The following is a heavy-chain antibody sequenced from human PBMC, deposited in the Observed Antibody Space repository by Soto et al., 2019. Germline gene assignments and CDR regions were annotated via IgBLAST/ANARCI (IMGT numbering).Heavy chain of an antibody. D-gene: IGHD5-18*01. CDR2: IWYDGSNK. CDR1: GFTFSSYG. CDR3: ARDRGYSARPPNWFDP. V-gene: IGHV3-33*01. J-gene: IGHJ5*02. Sequence: QVQLVESGGGVVQPGRSLRLSCAASGFTFSSYGMHWVRQAPGKGLEWVAVIWYDGSNKYYADSVKGRFTISRDNSKNXLYLQMNSLRAEDTAVYYCARDRGYSARPPNWFDPWGQGTLVTVSS.